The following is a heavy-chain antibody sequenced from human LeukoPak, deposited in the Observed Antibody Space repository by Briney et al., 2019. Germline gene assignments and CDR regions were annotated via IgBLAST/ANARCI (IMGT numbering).Heavy chain of an antibody. J-gene: IGHJ4*02. D-gene: IGHD6-13*01. Sequence: GGSLRLSCAASGFTFSSYAMSWVRQAPGKGLEWVSAITGSGGSTYCADSVKGRFTISRDNSKNTLYLQMNRLRAEDTAVYYCAKVPLIAAPKHFDYWGQGTLVTVSS. CDR2: ITGSGGST. V-gene: IGHV3-23*01. CDR3: AKVPLIAAPKHFDY. CDR1: GFTFSSYA.